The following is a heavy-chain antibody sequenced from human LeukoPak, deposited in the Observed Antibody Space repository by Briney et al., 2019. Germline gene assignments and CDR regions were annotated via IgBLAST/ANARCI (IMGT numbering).Heavy chain of an antibody. Sequence: GGSLRLSRAASGFTCSSYAMSWVRQAPEKGLEWVSAISGSGGSTYYADSVKGRFTISRDNSKNTLYLQMNSLRAEDTAVYYCAKGAYQLPNWFDPWGQGTLVTVSS. V-gene: IGHV3-23*01. D-gene: IGHD2-2*01. J-gene: IGHJ5*02. CDR3: AKGAYQLPNWFDP. CDR1: GFTCSSYA. CDR2: ISGSGGST.